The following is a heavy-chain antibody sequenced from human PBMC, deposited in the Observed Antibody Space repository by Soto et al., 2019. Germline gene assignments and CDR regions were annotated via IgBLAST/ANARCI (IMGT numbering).Heavy chain of an antibody. D-gene: IGHD5-18*01. Sequence: GGSLRLSCAASGFTFSGYSMNWVRQAPGKGLEWLSYISSSSSTIYYADSVKGRFTISRDDSKSIAYLQMNSLKTEDTAVYYCTRELYTYGPTNWFDPWGQGTLVTVSS. CDR2: ISSSSSTI. J-gene: IGHJ5*02. CDR3: TRELYTYGPTNWFDP. CDR1: GFTFSGYS. V-gene: IGHV3-48*01.